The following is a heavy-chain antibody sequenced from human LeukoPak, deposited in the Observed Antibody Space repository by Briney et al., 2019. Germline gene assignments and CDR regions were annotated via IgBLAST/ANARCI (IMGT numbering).Heavy chain of an antibody. CDR2: IYYSGST. V-gene: IGHV4-59*08. D-gene: IGHD3-10*01. J-gene: IGHJ3*02. Sequence: SETLSLTCTVSGGSISSYYWSWIRQPPGKGLEWIGYIYYSGSTNYNPSLKSRVTISVDTSKNQFSLKLSSVTAADTAVYYCARHEAYYYGSGSFRAFDIWGQGTMVTVSS. CDR3: ARHEAYYYGSGSFRAFDI. CDR1: GGSISSYY.